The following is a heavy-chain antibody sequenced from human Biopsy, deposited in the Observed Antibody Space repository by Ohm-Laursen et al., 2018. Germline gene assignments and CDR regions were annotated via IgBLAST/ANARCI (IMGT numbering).Heavy chain of an antibody. V-gene: IGHV3-23*01. J-gene: IGHJ4*02. Sequence: SLRLSCTASGFTFSNYAMSWVRQAPGKGLEWLSTISGSGATPYYADSVKGRFTISRDNSKNTLYLQMNSLRAEDTAVYYCAKDSGGSPLGELFHWGQGNLVTVSS. D-gene: IGHD3-16*01. CDR2: ISGSGATP. CDR1: GFTFSNYA. CDR3: AKDSGGSPLGELFH.